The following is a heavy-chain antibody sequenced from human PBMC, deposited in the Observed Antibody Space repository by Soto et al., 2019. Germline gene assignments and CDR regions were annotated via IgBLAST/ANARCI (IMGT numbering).Heavy chain of an antibody. CDR3: AFNYYDSSGRLLFDY. V-gene: IGHV1-18*04. J-gene: IGHJ4*02. D-gene: IGHD3-22*01. Sequence: ASVKVSCKASGYTFTSYGISWVRQAPGQGLEWMGWISAYNGNTNYALKLQGRVTMTTDTSTSTAYMELRSLRSDDTAVYYCAFNYYDSSGRLLFDYWGQGTLVTVSS. CDR1: GYTFTSYG. CDR2: ISAYNGNT.